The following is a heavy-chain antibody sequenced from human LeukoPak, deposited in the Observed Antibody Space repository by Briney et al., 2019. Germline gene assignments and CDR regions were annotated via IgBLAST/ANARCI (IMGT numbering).Heavy chain of an antibody. CDR1: GFTFSRYA. CDR2: ISSSSSYI. CDR3: ARIKQWLLKSHAFDI. V-gene: IGHV3-21*01. D-gene: IGHD6-19*01. J-gene: IGHJ3*02. Sequence: GGSLRLSCAASGFTFSRYAMHWVRQAPGKGLEWVSSISSSSSYIYYADSVKGRFTISRDNAKNSLYLQMNSLGAEDTAVYYCARIKQWLLKSHAFDIRGQGTMVTVSS.